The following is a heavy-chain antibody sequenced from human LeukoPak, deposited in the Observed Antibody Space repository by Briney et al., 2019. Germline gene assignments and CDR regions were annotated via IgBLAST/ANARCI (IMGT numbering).Heavy chain of an antibody. D-gene: IGHD6-13*01. Sequence: PGRSLRLSCAASGFTFSSYGMHWVRQAPGKGLEWVAVIWYDGSNKYYADSVKGRFTISRDNSKNTLYLQMNSLRADDTAVYYCARGRSLGYYYDYWGQGTLVTVSS. CDR2: IWYDGSNK. J-gene: IGHJ4*02. V-gene: IGHV3-33*01. CDR3: ARGRSLGYYYDY. CDR1: GFTFSSYG.